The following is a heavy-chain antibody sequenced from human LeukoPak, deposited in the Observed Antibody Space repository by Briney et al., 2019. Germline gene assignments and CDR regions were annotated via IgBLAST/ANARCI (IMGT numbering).Heavy chain of an antibody. CDR2: IYYSGST. CDR1: GGSISSGEYY. V-gene: IGHV4-30-4*01. J-gene: IGHJ4*02. Sequence: SQTLSLTCTVSGGSISSGEYYWSWIRQPPGKGLGWIGYIYYSGSTHYNPSPKSRVTISVDTSKNQFSLKLSSVTAADTTIYYCARGLATSFDYWGQGTLVTVSS. D-gene: IGHD5-24*01. CDR3: ARGLATSFDY.